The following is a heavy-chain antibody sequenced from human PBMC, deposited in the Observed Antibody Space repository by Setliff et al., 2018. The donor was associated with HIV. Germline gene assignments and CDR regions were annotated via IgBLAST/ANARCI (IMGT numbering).Heavy chain of an antibody. CDR1: GFTFNSYA. V-gene: IGHV3-33*03. CDR3: AKGQWLFDS. J-gene: IGHJ4*02. CDR2: IWYDGSKK. D-gene: IGHD6-19*01. Sequence: PGGSLRLSCAASGFTFNSYAMHWVRQAPGKGLEWVAVIWYDGSKKYYGDSVKGRFTISRDKSKNTLYLQMDSLRAEDTAAYYCAKGQWLFDSWGQGTLVTVSS.